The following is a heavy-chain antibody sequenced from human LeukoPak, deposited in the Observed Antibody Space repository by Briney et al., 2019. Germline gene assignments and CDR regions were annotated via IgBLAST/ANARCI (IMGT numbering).Heavy chain of an antibody. D-gene: IGHD3-10*01. CDR2: INTHKGNT. Sequence: ASVTVSCKTSSSTFSTYGITWVRQAPGQGLEWMGWINTHKGNTYYAREFQDRVSMTTDASTTTAYMELRSLRSDDTAIYYCATYYSGSGSFTTQFDHWGQGALVTVSS. CDR3: ATYYSGSGSFTTQFDH. V-gene: IGHV1-18*04. CDR1: SSTFSTYG. J-gene: IGHJ4*02.